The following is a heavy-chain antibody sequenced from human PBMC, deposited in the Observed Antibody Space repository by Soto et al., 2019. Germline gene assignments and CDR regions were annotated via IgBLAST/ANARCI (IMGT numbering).Heavy chain of an antibody. CDR2: INSDGSST. D-gene: IGHD2-15*01. CDR3: AKDIQQAESYYYYGMDV. Sequence: PVGSLRLYCAASGFTFSSYWMHWVRQAPGKGLVWVSRINSDGSSTSYADSVKGRFTISRDNAKNTLYLQMNSLRTEDTALYYCAKDIQQAESYYYYGMDVWGQGTTVTVS. J-gene: IGHJ6*02. V-gene: IGHV3-74*01. CDR1: GFTFSSYW.